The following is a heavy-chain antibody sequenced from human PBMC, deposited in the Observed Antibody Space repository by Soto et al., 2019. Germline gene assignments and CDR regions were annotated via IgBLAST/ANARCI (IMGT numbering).Heavy chain of an antibody. Sequence: EVQLLESGGGMVEPRGSLKLSCVASGFSFGTYVMNWVRQAPGQGLEWVSGVSGSGGRVYSADSVKGRFTISRDNSRNTLYLQMNSLRAEDTAIYYCAMTRLYDTGTNDYHRDALDIWGQGTQVTVSS. CDR2: VSGSGGRV. J-gene: IGHJ3*02. D-gene: IGHD3-22*01. CDR3: AMTRLYDTGTNDYHRDALDI. CDR1: GFSFGTYV. V-gene: IGHV3-23*01.